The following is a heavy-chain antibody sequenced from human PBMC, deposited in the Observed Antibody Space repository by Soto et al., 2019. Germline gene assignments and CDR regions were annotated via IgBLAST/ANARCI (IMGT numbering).Heavy chain of an antibody. CDR3: AKESMPQHYGETIFDY. V-gene: IGHV3-23*01. J-gene: IGHJ4*02. Sequence: QLLESGGGLVQPGGSLRLSCEASGFSFSSYALSWVRQAPGKGLEWVSTFSAGGRAYYADSVKGRFTIAKDTSKNTLRLQASSLRAEDTAVYYCAKESMPQHYGETIFDYWGQGTRVTVSS. CDR2: FSAGGRA. CDR1: GFSFSSYA. D-gene: IGHD4-17*01.